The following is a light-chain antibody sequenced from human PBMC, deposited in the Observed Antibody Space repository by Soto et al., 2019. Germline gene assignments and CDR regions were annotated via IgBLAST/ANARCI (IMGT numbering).Light chain of an antibody. J-gene: IGKJ2*02. Sequence: EIVLTQSPATLCLSPGERATLSCRASQSVSSYFAWYQQKPGQAPRLLIYDASNRATGIPARFSGSGSGTDFTLTISSLEPEDFAVYYCQQRINRPCTFGQGTKLEIK. CDR2: DAS. CDR1: QSVSSY. CDR3: QQRINRPCT. V-gene: IGKV3-11*01.